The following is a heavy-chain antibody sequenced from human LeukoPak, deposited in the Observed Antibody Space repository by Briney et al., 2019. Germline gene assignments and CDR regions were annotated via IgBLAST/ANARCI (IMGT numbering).Heavy chain of an antibody. CDR2: INPNSGGT. Sequence: GASVKVSCKASGYTFTSYDINWVRQAPGQGLEWMGWINPNSGGTNYAQKFQGRVTMTRDTSISTAYMELSRLRSDDTAVYYCARGPPGRQQLVRVYFDYWGQGTLVTVSS. V-gene: IGHV1-2*02. J-gene: IGHJ4*02. CDR1: GYTFTSYD. CDR3: ARGPPGRQQLVRVYFDY. D-gene: IGHD6-13*01.